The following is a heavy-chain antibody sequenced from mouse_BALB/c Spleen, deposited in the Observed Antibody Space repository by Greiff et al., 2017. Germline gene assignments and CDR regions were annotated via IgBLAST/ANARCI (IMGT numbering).Heavy chain of an antibody. V-gene: IGHV1-7*01. Sequence: QVQLKQSGAELAKPGASVKMSCKASGYTFTSYWMHWVKQRPGQGLEWIGYINPSTGYTEYNQKFKDKATLTADKSSSTAYMQLSSLTSEDSAVYYCARDYRYGGAYWGQGTLVTVSA. CDR3: ARDYRYGGAY. CDR2: INPSTGYT. CDR1: GYTFTSYW. D-gene: IGHD2-14*01. J-gene: IGHJ3*01.